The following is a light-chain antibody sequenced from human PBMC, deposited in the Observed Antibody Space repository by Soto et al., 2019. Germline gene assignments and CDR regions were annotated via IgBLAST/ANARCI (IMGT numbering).Light chain of an antibody. CDR2: AAS. Sequence: EIVLTQSPDTLSLYPGERATLSCRASQTISSSYLAWYQHKPGQAPRLVIYAASGRDTGIPDRFSGSGSGTDFNLTILRLEPADFAVYYCQRYGPSVLFGGGTTVEIK. J-gene: IGKJ4*01. CDR1: QTISSSY. V-gene: IGKV3-20*01. CDR3: QRYGPSVL.